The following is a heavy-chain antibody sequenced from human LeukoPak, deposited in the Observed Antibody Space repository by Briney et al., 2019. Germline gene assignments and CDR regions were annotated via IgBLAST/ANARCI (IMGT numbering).Heavy chain of an antibody. CDR1: GGTFSSYA. CDR3: ASLGGDMDLDTFDYYYSGMDL. J-gene: IGHJ6*02. Sequence: SVKVSCKASGGTFSSYAISWVRQAPGQGLEWMGRIIPILKIAKYAQKFQGRVTITADTATTTAYMELTSLRSEDTAVYYCASLGGDMDLDTFDYYYSGMDLWGQGTTVTVSS. D-gene: IGHD2-21*02. CDR2: IIPILKIA. V-gene: IGHV1-69*04.